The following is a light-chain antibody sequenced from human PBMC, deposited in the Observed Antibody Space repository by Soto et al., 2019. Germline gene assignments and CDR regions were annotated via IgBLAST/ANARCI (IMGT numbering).Light chain of an antibody. V-gene: IGKV1-27*01. CDR1: QDISVY. J-gene: IGKJ5*01. CDR2: SAS. Sequence: DIQMTQSPSSLSASVGDRVTITCRASQDISVYLAWYQQKPGKVPKLLIYSASTLQSGVPSRFSGSGSGTDFTLTISSLQPEDGATYYCQKFNTAPLTCGQGTRLEIK. CDR3: QKFNTAPLT.